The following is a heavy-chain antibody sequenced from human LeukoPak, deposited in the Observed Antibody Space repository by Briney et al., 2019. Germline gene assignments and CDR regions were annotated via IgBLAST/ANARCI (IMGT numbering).Heavy chain of an antibody. D-gene: IGHD1-1*01. CDR1: GGSVSSGSYY. CDR3: ASQLGYFDY. J-gene: IGHJ4*02. CDR2: IFTSGST. Sequence: PSQTLSLTCTVSGGSVSSGSYYWSWIRQPAGKGLEWIGRIFTSGSTNYNPSFKSRVTVSVDTSKNQFSLKLNSVTAADTAVYYCASQLGYFDYWGQGTLVTVSS. V-gene: IGHV4-61*02.